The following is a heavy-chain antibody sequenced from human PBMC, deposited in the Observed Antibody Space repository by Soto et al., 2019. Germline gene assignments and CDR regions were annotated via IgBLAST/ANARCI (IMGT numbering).Heavy chain of an antibody. CDR3: ARDHPEWLVHCDY. V-gene: IGHV1-18*01. D-gene: IGHD6-19*01. CDR2: ISAYNDNT. J-gene: IGHJ4*02. Sequence: ASVKVSFKASGYTFTSYGISWVRQAPGQGLEWMGCISAYNDNTNYAQKLQGRVTMTTDTSTSTAYMELRSLRSDDTAVYYCARDHPEWLVHCDYWGQGTLVTVSS. CDR1: GYTFTSYG.